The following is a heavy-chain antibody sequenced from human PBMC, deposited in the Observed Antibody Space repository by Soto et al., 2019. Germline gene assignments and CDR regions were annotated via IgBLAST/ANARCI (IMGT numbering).Heavy chain of an antibody. CDR1: GFTFSNYG. CDR3: AKDITHDGSGKYYYMVV. D-gene: IGHD3-10*01. Sequence: HPGGSLRLSCAGSGFTFSNYGLHWVRQAPGKGLEWVAVISYDGSHKYYADSVKGRFTISRDNSNNMLYLQMDSLRAEDTALYYCAKDITHDGSGKYYYMVVWGKGTTVTVSS. CDR2: ISYDGSHK. J-gene: IGHJ6*03. V-gene: IGHV3-30*18.